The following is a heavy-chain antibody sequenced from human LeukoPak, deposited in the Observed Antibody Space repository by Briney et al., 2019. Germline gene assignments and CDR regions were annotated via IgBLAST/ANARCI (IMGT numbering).Heavy chain of an antibody. D-gene: IGHD3-16*01. CDR2: FDPEDGET. Sequence: GASVKVSCKASGYTFTGYYLHWVRQAPGKGLEWMGGFDPEDGETIYAQKFQGRVTMTEDTSTDTAYMELSSLRSEDTAVYYCATGGAVDNWFDPWGQGTLVTVSS. V-gene: IGHV1-24*01. CDR3: ATGGAVDNWFDP. J-gene: IGHJ5*02. CDR1: GYTFTGYY.